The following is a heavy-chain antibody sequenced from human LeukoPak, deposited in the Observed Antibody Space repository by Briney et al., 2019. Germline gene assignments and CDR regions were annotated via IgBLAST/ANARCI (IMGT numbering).Heavy chain of an antibody. V-gene: IGHV1-24*01. Sequence: GASVKVSCKVSGYTLTELSMHWVRQAPGKGLEWRGGFDPEDGETIYAQKFQGRVTMTEDTSTDTAYLELSSLRSEDTAVYYCAIRLGSYYDSSGYWFDPWGQGTLVTVSS. CDR2: FDPEDGET. CDR3: AIRLGSYYDSSGYWFDP. D-gene: IGHD3-22*01. J-gene: IGHJ5*02. CDR1: GYTLTELS.